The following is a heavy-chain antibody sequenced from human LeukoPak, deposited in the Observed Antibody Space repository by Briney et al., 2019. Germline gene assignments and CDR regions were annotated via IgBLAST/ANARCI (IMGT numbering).Heavy chain of an antibody. J-gene: IGHJ4*02. D-gene: IGHD6-19*01. CDR3: AAGYSSGWPLSDGY. CDR2: IRYDGSNK. Sequence: GGSLRLSCAASGFTFSSYGMHWVRQAPGKGLEWVAFIRYDGSNKYYADSVKGRFTISRDNAKNSLYLQMNSLRAEDTAVYYCAAGYSSGWPLSDGYWGQGTLVTVSS. V-gene: IGHV3-30*02. CDR1: GFTFSSYG.